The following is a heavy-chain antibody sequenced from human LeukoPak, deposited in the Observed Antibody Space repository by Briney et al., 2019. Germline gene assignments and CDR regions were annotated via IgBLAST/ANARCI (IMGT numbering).Heavy chain of an antibody. CDR3: AKSPYYDILTGWGGHWYFDL. J-gene: IGHJ2*01. D-gene: IGHD3-9*01. CDR1: GFTVSSNY. V-gene: IGHV3-66*01. CDR2: IYSGGST. Sequence: PGGSLRLSCAASGFTVSSNYMSWVRQAPGKGLEWVSVIYSGGSTYYADSVKGRFTISRDNSKNTLYLQMNSLRDEDTAVYYCAKSPYYDILTGWGGHWYFDLWGRGTLVTVSS.